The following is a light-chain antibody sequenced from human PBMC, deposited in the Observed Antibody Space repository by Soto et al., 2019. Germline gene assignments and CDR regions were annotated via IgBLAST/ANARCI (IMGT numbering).Light chain of an antibody. CDR3: QQYGSSPST. V-gene: IGKV3-20*01. CDR1: QSVSSSY. Sequence: EIVLTQSPGTLSLSPGERAPLSCRASQSVSSSYLAWYQQKPGQAPRLLIYGASSRATGIPDRFSGSGSGTDFTLTISRLEPEDFAVYYCQQYGSSPSTFGQGTKV. J-gene: IGKJ1*01. CDR2: GAS.